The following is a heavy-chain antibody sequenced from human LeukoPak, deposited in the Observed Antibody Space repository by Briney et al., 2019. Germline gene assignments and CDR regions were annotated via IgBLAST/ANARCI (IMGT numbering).Heavy chain of an antibody. CDR2: ISGSGGST. J-gene: IGHJ6*02. D-gene: IGHD1-1*01. CDR1: GFTFSSYA. V-gene: IGHV3-23*01. Sequence: PGGSLRLSCAASGFTFSSYAMSWVRQAPGKGLEWVSAISGSGGSTYYADSVKGRFTISRDNSKNTLYLQMNSLRAEDTAVYYCAKAGKVNVYYYYYGMDVWGQGTTVTVSS. CDR3: AKAGKVNVYYYYYGMDV.